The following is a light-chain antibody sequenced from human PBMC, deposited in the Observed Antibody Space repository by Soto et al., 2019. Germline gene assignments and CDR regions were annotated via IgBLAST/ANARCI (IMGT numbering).Light chain of an antibody. CDR3: QQYHNLWT. Sequence: EIGMTKSPATLSVSPGERTTLSCRASQSVGNNLAWYQQKPGQAPRLLIYGAYTRATGIPARFSGSGSGTEFTLTITSLLSEDFALYYCQQYHNLWTFGQGTKVDIK. J-gene: IGKJ1*01. CDR2: GAY. CDR1: QSVGNN. V-gene: IGKV3-15*01.